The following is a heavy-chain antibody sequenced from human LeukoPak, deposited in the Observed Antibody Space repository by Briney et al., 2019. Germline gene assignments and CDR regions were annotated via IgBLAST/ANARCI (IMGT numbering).Heavy chain of an antibody. V-gene: IGHV3-23*01. D-gene: IGHD3-22*01. CDR3: ASSRYDSSGYYGIIGY. CDR2: ISGSGGTT. CDR1: GFTFSSYA. J-gene: IGHJ4*02. Sequence: GGSLRLSCAVSGFTFSSYAINWVRQAPGKGLEWISTISGSGGTTYYADSVRGRFTISRDNFKNTLFLQMNSLRAEDTALYYCASSRYDSSGYYGIIGYWGQGTLVTVSS.